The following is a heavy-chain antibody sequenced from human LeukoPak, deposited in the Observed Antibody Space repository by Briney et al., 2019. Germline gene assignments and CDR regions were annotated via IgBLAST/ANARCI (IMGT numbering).Heavy chain of an antibody. CDR2: IYDSGTT. J-gene: IGHJ4*02. CDR3: ARGVDYYGV. CDR1: GGSISGWY. D-gene: IGHD3-10*01. Sequence: SETLSLTCAVSGGSISGWYWSWIRQPPGKGLEWIGHIYDSGTTNYNPSLKSRVTISVDTSKKQFSLKLSSVTAADTAVYYCARGVDYYGVWGQGTLVTVSS. V-gene: IGHV4-59*12.